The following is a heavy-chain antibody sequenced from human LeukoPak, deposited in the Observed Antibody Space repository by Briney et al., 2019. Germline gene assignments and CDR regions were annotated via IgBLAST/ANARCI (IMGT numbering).Heavy chain of an antibody. J-gene: IGHJ4*02. D-gene: IGHD1-1*01. CDR2: ISGNGLST. CDR3: AKTGQLDS. CDR1: GFSFTSNA. Sequence: GGSLRLSCAASGFSFTSNAMTWVRQAPGKGLEWASTISGNGLSTWYADSVKGRFTISRDTSKNTLSLQMNTLRAEDTAVYYCAKTGQLDSWGQGTLVTVSS. V-gene: IGHV3-23*01.